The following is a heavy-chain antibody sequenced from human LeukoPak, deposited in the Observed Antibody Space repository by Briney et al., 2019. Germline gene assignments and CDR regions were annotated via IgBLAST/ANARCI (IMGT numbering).Heavy chain of an antibody. Sequence: SETLSLTCAVYSGSFSGYYWSWFRQPPGKGLEWIGEINHSGRTNSNPSLTSRVTFSVDRSKNAASLKMSSVTAADTAVYYCTRGPRDGYIDYWGQGTLVTVSS. J-gene: IGHJ4*02. CDR2: INHSGRT. CDR1: SGSFSGYY. CDR3: TRGPRDGYIDY. V-gene: IGHV4-34*01. D-gene: IGHD5-24*01.